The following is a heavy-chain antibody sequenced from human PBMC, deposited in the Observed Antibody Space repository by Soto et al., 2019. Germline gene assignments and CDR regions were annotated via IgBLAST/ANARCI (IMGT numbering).Heavy chain of an antibody. J-gene: IGHJ4*02. CDR2: INSDGSST. V-gene: IGHV3-74*01. CDR1: GFTFISHY. Sequence: EVPLVESGGGLIQPGGSLRLSCAASGFTFISHYMHWVRQAPGKGLVWVSRINSDGSSTLYADSEKGRFTISRDNAENTVYLQMNSLRVEDTAMYYCARDSRGFDYWGQGALVTVSS. CDR3: ARDSRGFDY.